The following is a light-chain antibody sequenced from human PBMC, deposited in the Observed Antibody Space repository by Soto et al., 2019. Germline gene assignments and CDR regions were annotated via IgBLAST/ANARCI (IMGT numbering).Light chain of an antibody. CDR2: AAS. V-gene: IGKV1-6*01. CDR1: QGIRND. J-gene: IGKJ1*01. CDR3: LQLYNFSWT. Sequence: AIQMTQSPSSLSASVGDRVPISCRASQGIRNDLAWYQQKPGRAPKLLIFAASNLQSGVPSMFSGSGAGTDFTLTISRLQPEDFATYYCLQLYNFSWTFGQGTKVEIK.